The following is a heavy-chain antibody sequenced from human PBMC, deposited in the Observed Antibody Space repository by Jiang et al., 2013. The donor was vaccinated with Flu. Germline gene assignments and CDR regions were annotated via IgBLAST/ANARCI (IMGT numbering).Heavy chain of an antibody. Sequence: GSGLVKPSETLSLTCTVSGGSISAMYYWTWIRQPPGKGPDWIGNIYYSGSTHYNPSLKSRVTISVDTSQNQFSLKLNSVTAADTAVYYCARASGGPTSSGSYYAYFQHWGRGTLVTVSS. J-gene: IGHJ1*01. CDR3: ARASGGPTSSGSYYAYFQH. CDR1: GGSISAMYY. V-gene: IGHV4-39*07. D-gene: IGHD3-10*01. CDR2: IYYSGST.